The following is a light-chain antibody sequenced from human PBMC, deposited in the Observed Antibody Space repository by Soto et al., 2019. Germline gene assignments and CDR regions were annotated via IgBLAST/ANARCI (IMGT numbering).Light chain of an antibody. CDR2: WAS. CDR3: QQYYSTPWT. J-gene: IGKJ1*01. Sequence: DIVMTQSPDSLAVSLGEGATINCKSSQSVLYSSNNKNYLAWYQQKAGQPPKLLIYWASTRVSGVPDRFSGSGSGTDFTLTISSLQAEDVAAYSCQQYYSTPWTFGQGTKLEIK. CDR1: QSVLYSSNNKNY. V-gene: IGKV4-1*01.